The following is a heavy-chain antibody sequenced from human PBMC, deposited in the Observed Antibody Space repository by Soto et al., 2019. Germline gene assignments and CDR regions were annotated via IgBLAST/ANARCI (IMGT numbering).Heavy chain of an antibody. CDR1: GGSVSSVNYY. V-gene: IGHV4-30-4*01. J-gene: IGHJ4*02. D-gene: IGHD3-22*01. Sequence: QVQLQESGPGLVKPSQTLSLTCTVSGGSVSSVNYYWSWIRQPPGKGLEWIGYIYYSGSTYYNPSLKSRPTISIDTSKTRFSLKLSSVTAADTAVYYCARETFYYDSRGPRPIDYWGQGTLVTVSS. CDR2: IYYSGST. CDR3: ARETFYYDSRGPRPIDY.